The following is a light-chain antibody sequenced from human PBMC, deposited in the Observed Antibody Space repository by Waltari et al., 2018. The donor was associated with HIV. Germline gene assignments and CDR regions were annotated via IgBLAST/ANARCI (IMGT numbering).Light chain of an antibody. CDR2: RDN. J-gene: IGLJ2*01. V-gene: IGLV1-47*01. Sequence: QSALTQPPSASGTPGQRVTISCSGSSSNVARNAVYWYQKFPGSAPQLVIYRDNQRPPGVSDRFSGSKSGAAASLAISGLRSEDEADFYCSTWDDSLKDVLFGGGTKLTVL. CDR1: SSNVARNA. CDR3: STWDDSLKDVL.